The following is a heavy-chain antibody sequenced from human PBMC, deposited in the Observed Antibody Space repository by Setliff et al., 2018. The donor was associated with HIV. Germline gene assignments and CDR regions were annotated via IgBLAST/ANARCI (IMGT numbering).Heavy chain of an antibody. Sequence: PSETLSLTCVVYGGSFSDYNWSWIRQPPGRGLEWIGGITPSGSTDYNPPLKSRVTISVDTSKNQFSLKLSSVTAADTAVYYCARCYYNFWSGYPLDYMDVWGKGTTVTVSS. D-gene: IGHD3-3*01. CDR1: GGSFSDYN. V-gene: IGHV4-34*01. CDR2: ITPSGST. J-gene: IGHJ6*03. CDR3: ARCYYNFWSGYPLDYMDV.